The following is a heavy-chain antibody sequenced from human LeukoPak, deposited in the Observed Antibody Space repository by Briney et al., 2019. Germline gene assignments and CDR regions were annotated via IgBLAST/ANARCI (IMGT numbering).Heavy chain of an antibody. CDR1: GYTFTSYY. D-gene: IGHD1-26*01. V-gene: IGHV1-46*01. J-gene: IGHJ6*03. CDR3: ARDLRKWELFTRYYYMDV. CDR2: INPSGGST. Sequence: ASVKVSCKASGYTFTSYYMHWVRQAPGQGLEWMGIINPSGGSTSYAQKSQGRVTMTRDMSTSTVYMELSSLRSEDTAVYYCARDLRKWELFTRYYYMDVWGKGTTVTVSS.